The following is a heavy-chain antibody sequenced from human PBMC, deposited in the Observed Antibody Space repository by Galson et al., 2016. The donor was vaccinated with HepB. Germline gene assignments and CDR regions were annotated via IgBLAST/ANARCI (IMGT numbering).Heavy chain of an antibody. D-gene: IGHD2-2*01. J-gene: IGHJ4*02. CDR1: GFTFSNHA. CDR3: ARVRGRRGPAALDY. V-gene: IGHV3-30*03. CDR2: ISFDESDK. Sequence: SLRLSCAASGFTFSNHAMSWVRQAPGKGLEWVAVISFDESDKYYTDFVKGRFTISRDNSKNTLYLQMNSLRAEDTAVYYCARVRGRRGPAALDYWGQGTRVTVSS.